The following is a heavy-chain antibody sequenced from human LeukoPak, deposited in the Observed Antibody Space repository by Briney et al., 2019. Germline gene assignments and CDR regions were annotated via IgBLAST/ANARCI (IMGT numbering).Heavy chain of an antibody. J-gene: IGHJ6*03. CDR2: IYTSGST. V-gene: IGHV4-4*07. CDR3: ARERNLGYYYYMDV. D-gene: IGHD3-16*01. CDR1: GGSITSYY. Sequence: SETLSLTCTVSGGSITSYYWSWIRQPAGKGLEWIGRIYTSGSTNYNPSLKSRVTISVDTSKNQFSLKLSSVTAADTAVYYCARERNLGYYYYMDVWGKGTTVTISS.